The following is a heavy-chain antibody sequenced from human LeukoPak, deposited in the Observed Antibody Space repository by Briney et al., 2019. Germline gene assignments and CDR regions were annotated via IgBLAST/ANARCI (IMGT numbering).Heavy chain of an antibody. CDR2: IYHSGST. CDR3: ASSRDYYDSSGYYYVNDY. V-gene: IGHV4-30-2*01. J-gene: IGHJ4*02. Sequence: SETLSLTCAVYGGSFSGYYWSWIRQPPGKGLEWIGYIYHSGSTYYNPSLKSRVTISVDRSKNQFSLKLSSVTAADTAVYYCASSRDYYDSSGYYYVNDYWGQGTLVTVSS. D-gene: IGHD3-22*01. CDR1: GGSFSGYY.